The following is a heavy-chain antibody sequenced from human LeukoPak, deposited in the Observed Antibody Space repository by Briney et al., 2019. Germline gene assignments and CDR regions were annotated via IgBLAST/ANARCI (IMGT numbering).Heavy chain of an antibody. CDR1: GYTFTGYY. CDR2: INPNSGGT. Sequence: ASVKVSCKASGYTFTGYYMHWVRQAPGQGLEWMGWINPNSGGTNYAQKFQGRVTMTRDTSISTVYLELTRLRSDDTAVYYCARAYGYSSSLEDYWGQGTLVIVSS. J-gene: IGHJ4*02. CDR3: ARAYGYSSSLEDY. D-gene: IGHD6-13*01. V-gene: IGHV1-2*02.